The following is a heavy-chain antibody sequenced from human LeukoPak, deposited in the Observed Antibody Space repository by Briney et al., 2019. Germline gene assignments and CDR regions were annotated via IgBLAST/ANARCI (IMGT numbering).Heavy chain of an antibody. CDR1: GGTFSSYA. CDR2: ISAYNGNT. CDR3: ARDDPTYYYGSGSYGY. Sequence: ASVKVSCKASGGTFSSYAISWVRQAPGQGLEWMGWISAYNGNTNYAQKLQGRVTMTTDTSTSTAYMELRSLRSDDTAVYYCARDDPTYYYGSGSYGYWGQGTLVTVSS. D-gene: IGHD3-10*01. V-gene: IGHV1-18*01. J-gene: IGHJ4*02.